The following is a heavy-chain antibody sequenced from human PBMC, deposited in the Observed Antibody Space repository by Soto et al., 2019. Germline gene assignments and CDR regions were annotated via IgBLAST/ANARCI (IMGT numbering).Heavy chain of an antibody. CDR2: ISYDGSNT. J-gene: IGHJ6*02. Sequence: PGGSLRLSCAASGFSFSDYYINWVRQAPGKGLEWVAIISYDGSNTYYADSVKGRFTISRDNSKNTLYLQMNSLRAEDTAVYYCAKADSIAILTGYYVYYGMDGWGQGTTVTFSS. V-gene: IGHV3-30*18. CDR3: AKADSIAILTGYYVYYGMDG. D-gene: IGHD3-9*01. CDR1: GFSFSDYY.